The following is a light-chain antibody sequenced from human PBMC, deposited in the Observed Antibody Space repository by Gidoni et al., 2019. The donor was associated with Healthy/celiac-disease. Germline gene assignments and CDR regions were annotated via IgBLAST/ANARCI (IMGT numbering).Light chain of an antibody. CDR1: QSVSSSY. Sequence: EIVLTQSPGTLSLSPGERATLSCRASQSVSSSYLAWYQQKPGQAPRLLIYGASSRATGIPDRFSGSGSGTDFTLTISRLEPEDCAVYYCQQYGSSPWTFGQGTKLEFK. CDR3: QQYGSSPWT. V-gene: IGKV3-20*01. CDR2: GAS. J-gene: IGKJ1*01.